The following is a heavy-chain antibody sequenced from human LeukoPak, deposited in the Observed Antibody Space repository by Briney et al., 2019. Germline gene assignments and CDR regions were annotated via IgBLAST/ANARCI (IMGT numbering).Heavy chain of an antibody. CDR2: IYYSGST. D-gene: IGHD6-13*01. J-gene: IGHJ4*02. CDR1: GGSISSYY. Sequence: SETLSLTCTVSGGSISSYYWSWIRQPPGKGLEWIGYIYYSGSTNYNPSLKSRVTISVDTSKNQFSLKLSSVTAADTAVYYCAIIAAAGSGRFDYWGQGTLVTVSS. V-gene: IGHV4-59*12. CDR3: AIIAAAGSGRFDY.